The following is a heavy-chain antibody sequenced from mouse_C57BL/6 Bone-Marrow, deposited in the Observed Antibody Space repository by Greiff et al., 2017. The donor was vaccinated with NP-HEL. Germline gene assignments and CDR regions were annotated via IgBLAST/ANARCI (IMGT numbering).Heavy chain of an antibody. CDR1: GYTFTSYW. J-gene: IGHJ2*01. CDR2: IDPSDSET. V-gene: IGHV1-52*01. Sequence: QVQLKQPGAELVRPGSSVKLSCKASGYTFTSYWMHWVKQRPIQGLEWIGNIDPSDSETHYNQKFKDKATLTVDKSSSTAYMQLSSLTSEDSAVYYCARSGDYVFDYWGQGTTLTVSS. CDR3: ARSGDYVFDY. D-gene: IGHD2-4*01.